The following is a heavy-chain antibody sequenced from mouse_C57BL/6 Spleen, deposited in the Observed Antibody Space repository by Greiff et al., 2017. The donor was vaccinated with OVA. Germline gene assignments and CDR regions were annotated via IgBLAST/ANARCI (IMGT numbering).Heavy chain of an antibody. CDR2: INPNDGGT. J-gene: IGHJ2*01. CDR1: GYTFTDYY. D-gene: IGHD2-3*01. Sequence: EVQLQQSGPELVKPGASVQISCKASGYTFTDYYMNWVKQSHGKSLEWIGDINPNDGGTSYNQKFKGKATLTVDKSSSTAYMALRSLTSEDSAVYYCASKGSYDGYNYWGQGTTLTVSS. CDR3: ASKGSYDGYNY. V-gene: IGHV1-26*01.